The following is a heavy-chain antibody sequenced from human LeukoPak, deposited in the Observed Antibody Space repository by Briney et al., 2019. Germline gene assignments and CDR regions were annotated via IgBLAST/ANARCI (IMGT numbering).Heavy chain of an antibody. CDR1: GFTFSSYA. V-gene: IGHV3-30-3*01. D-gene: IGHD2-2*01. Sequence: PGGSLRLSCAASGFTFSSYAMHWVRQAPGKGLEWVAVISYDGSNKYYADSVKGRFTISRDNSKNTLYLQMNSLRAEDTAVYYCAKDGGIVVVPATYYMDVWGKGTTVIVSS. J-gene: IGHJ6*03. CDR2: ISYDGSNK. CDR3: AKDGGIVVVPATYYMDV.